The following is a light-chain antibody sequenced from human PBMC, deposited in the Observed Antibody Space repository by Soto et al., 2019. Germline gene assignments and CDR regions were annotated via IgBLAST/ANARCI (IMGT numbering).Light chain of an antibody. J-gene: IGLJ2*01. Sequence: QSALTQPASVSGSPGQSITISCTGTSSDVGGYDYVSWYQQHTGRAPELMIYDVTNRPSGVSNRFSGSKSGNTASLTISGLQAEDEADYYCSSYTSTTAPLIFGGGTKLTVL. V-gene: IGLV2-14*01. CDR2: DVT. CDR3: SSYTSTTAPLI. CDR1: SSDVGGYDY.